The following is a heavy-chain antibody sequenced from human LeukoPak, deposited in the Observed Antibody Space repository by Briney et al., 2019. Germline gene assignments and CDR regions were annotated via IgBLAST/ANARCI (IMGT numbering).Heavy chain of an antibody. CDR3: ARVPYNWNLNYYYDMDV. CDR2: IKQDGSEK. D-gene: IGHD1-7*01. J-gene: IGHJ6*02. V-gene: IGHV3-7*01. Sequence: GGSLRLSCAASGFTFSSCWMTWVRQAPGKGLEWVANIKQDGSEKCYVDSVKGRFTISRDNAKNSPYLQMNSLRAEDTAVYYCARVPYNWNLNYYYDMDVWGLGTTVTVSS. CDR1: GFTFSSCW.